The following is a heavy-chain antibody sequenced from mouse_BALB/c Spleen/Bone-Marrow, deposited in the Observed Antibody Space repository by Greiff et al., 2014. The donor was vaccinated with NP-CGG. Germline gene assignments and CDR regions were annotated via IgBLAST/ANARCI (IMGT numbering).Heavy chain of an antibody. J-gene: IGHJ3*01. Sequence: VQLVESGPGLVAPSQSLSITCTVSGFSLTNYCVHWVRQPPGKGLEWLGAIWAGGSTNYKSALMSRLSISKDNSKSQVFLKMNSLQTDDTAMYYCARDGATATLAYGGQGTLVTVSA. V-gene: IGHV2-9*02. CDR2: IWAGGST. CDR1: GFSLTNYC. CDR3: ARDGATATLAY. D-gene: IGHD1-2*01.